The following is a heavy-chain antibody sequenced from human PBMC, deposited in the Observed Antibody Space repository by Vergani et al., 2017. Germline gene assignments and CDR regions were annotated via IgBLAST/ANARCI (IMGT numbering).Heavy chain of an antibody. Sequence: QVQLQASGPGRVKPSQTLSLTCTMSGGSISAGYYFWSWIRQPAGKGLEWLGHISASGYARHSPSLKTRVSMSVDTSKNQFSLTVTSVTAADTAIYFCARRSGGYYSGGKVHPLRTAFDVWGQGTVVTVSS. CDR2: ISASGYA. D-gene: IGHD2-15*01. CDR3: ARRSGGYYSGGKVHPLRTAFDV. V-gene: IGHV4-61*02. J-gene: IGHJ3*01. CDR1: GGSISAGYYF.